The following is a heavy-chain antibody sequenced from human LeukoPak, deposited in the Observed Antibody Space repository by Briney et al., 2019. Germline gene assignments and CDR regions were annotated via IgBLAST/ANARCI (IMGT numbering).Heavy chain of an antibody. Sequence: ASVKVSCKASGYTFTSYDINWVRQATGQGLEWMGWMNPNSGNTGYAQKFQGRVTMTRNTSISTAYMEPSSLRSGDTAVYYCARGKVDPKYYYYMDVWGKGTTVTVSS. CDR1: GYTFTSYD. CDR2: MNPNSGNT. D-gene: IGHD2-15*01. J-gene: IGHJ6*03. V-gene: IGHV1-8*01. CDR3: ARGKVDPKYYYYMDV.